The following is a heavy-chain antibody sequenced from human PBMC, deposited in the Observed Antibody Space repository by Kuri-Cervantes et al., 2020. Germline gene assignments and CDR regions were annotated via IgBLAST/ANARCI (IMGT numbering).Heavy chain of an antibody. Sequence: SETLSLTCAVYGGSFSGYYWSWIRQPPGKGLEWIGEINHSGSTYYNPSLKSRVTISVDTSKNQFSLKLSSVTAADTAVYYCARPQEDDYVWGSYRRTDAFDIWGQGTMVTVSS. V-gene: IGHV4-34*01. CDR3: ARPQEDDYVWGSYRRTDAFDI. D-gene: IGHD3-16*02. J-gene: IGHJ3*02. CDR2: INHSGST. CDR1: GGSFSGYY.